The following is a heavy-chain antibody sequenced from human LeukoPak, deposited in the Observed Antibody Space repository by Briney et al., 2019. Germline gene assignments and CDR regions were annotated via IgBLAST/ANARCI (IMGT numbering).Heavy chain of an antibody. Sequence: GESLKISCEGSGYSFTSYWIGWVRQMPGKGLEWMGIIYPGDSDTRYSPSFQGQVTISADKSISTAYLQWSSLKASDTAMYYCARHSPYYDSSVGMDVWGKGTTVTVSS. CDR2: IYPGDSDT. CDR1: GYSFTSYW. D-gene: IGHD3-22*01. V-gene: IGHV5-51*01. CDR3: ARHSPYYDSSVGMDV. J-gene: IGHJ6*04.